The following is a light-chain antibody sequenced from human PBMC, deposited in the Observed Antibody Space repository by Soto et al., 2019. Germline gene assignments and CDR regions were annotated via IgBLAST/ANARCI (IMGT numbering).Light chain of an antibody. CDR3: QQRARWPMP. V-gene: IGKV3-11*01. Sequence: EVVLTQSPATLSLSPGERATLSCRASQSVSTFVAWYQHKPGQAPRPVIYDTFKRATGVPDRFSGGGSGTVFTLIISSLEPEDFGVYYCQQRARWPMPFGQGTRLELK. CDR1: QSVSTF. CDR2: DTF. J-gene: IGKJ5*01.